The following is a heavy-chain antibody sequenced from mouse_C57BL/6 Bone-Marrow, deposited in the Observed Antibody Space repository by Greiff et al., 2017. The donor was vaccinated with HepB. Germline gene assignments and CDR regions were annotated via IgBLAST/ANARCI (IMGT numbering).Heavy chain of an antibody. V-gene: IGHV1-55*01. CDR2: IYPGSGST. J-gene: IGHJ1*03. Sequence: QVQLKQPGAELVKPGASVKMSCKASDYTFTSYWITWVKQRPGQGLEWIGDIYPGSGSTNYNEKFKSKATLTVDTSSSTAYMQLSSLTSEDSAVYYCARGGYSKDWYFDVWGTGTTVTVSS. CDR3: ARGGYSKDWYFDV. CDR1: DYTFTSYW. D-gene: IGHD2-5*01.